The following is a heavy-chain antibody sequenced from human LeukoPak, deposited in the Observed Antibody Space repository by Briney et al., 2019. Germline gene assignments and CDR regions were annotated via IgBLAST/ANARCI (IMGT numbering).Heavy chain of an antibody. CDR3: AKGLERESRLDS. J-gene: IGHJ4*02. Sequence: PGGSLRLSCAASGFTFSDYYMSWIRQAPGKGLEWVSYISGSGSTIYYADSVKGRFTISRDNAKSPLYLQMNSLRAEDTALYYCAKGLERESRLDSWGQGTLVTVSS. D-gene: IGHD1-1*01. CDR1: GFTFSDYY. V-gene: IGHV3-11*01. CDR2: ISGSGSTI.